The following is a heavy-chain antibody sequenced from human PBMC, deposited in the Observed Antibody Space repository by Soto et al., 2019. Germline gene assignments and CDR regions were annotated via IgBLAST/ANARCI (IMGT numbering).Heavy chain of an antibody. Sequence: SETLSLTCTVSGGSINSNSYYWGWIRQPPGKGLEWIGIIYYSGSTIYNPSLKSRVTMSVDTSKDQFSLRLYSVTAADTAVYYCAIGRDYTWTFGGQGTLVTVSS. D-gene: IGHD4-17*01. J-gene: IGHJ4*02. CDR3: AIGRDYTWTF. CDR2: IYYSGST. CDR1: GGSINSNSYY. V-gene: IGHV4-39*07.